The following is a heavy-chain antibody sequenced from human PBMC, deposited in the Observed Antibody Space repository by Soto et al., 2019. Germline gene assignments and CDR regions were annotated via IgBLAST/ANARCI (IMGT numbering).Heavy chain of an antibody. Sequence: QIQVVQSRAEVKKPGASVRVSCETSGYTFTDYDINWLRQAPGQGLEWMGWMSPDSGNAGYAQQFQGRVTMNSDTSIRTAYMELRSLRSEDTAVYYCEVTAGYWGQGTMVTVSS. D-gene: IGHD2-21*02. J-gene: IGHJ4*02. CDR3: EVTAGY. V-gene: IGHV1-8*01. CDR1: GYTFTDYD. CDR2: MSPDSGNA.